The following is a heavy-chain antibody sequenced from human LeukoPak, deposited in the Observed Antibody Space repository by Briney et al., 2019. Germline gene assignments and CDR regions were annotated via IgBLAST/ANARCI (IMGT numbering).Heavy chain of an antibody. CDR1: GGSISSGSYY. CDR3: AREPSYYYYGMGV. J-gene: IGHJ6*02. Sequence: SQTLSLTCTVSGGSISSGSYYWSWIRQPAGKGLEWIGRIYTSGSTNYNPSLKSRVTISVDTSKNQFSLKLSSVTAADTAVYYCAREPSYYYYGMGVWGQGTTVTVSS. CDR2: IYTSGST. V-gene: IGHV4-61*02.